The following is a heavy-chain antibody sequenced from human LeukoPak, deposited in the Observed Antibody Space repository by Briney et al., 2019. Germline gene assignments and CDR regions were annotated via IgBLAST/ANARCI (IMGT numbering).Heavy chain of an antibody. J-gene: IGHJ4*02. V-gene: IGHV3-15*01. D-gene: IGHD3-22*01. Sequence: GGSLRLSCAASGFTFSNAWMSWVRQAPGKGLEWVGRIKSKTDGGTTDYAAPVKGGFTISRDDSKNTLYLQMNSLKTEDTAVYYCTSPNYYDSSGYYYYYFDYWGQGTLVTVSS. CDR1: GFTFSNAW. CDR2: IKSKTDGGTT. CDR3: TSPNYYDSSGYYYYYFDY.